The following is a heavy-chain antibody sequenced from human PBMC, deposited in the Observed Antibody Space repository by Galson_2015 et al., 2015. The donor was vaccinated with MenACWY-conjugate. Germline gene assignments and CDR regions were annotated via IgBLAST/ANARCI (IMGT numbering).Heavy chain of an antibody. J-gene: IGHJ4*02. Sequence: SLRLSCAASGFTFSSYWMHWARQAPGKGLVWVSRANSDGSDTKYADSVKGRFTISRDNAKNTLYLQMNSLTVEDTAVYYCARANNWNDAIEYWGQGTLLTVSS. D-gene: IGHD1-1*01. CDR1: GFTFSSYW. V-gene: IGHV3-74*03. CDR3: ARANNWNDAIEY. CDR2: ANSDGSDT.